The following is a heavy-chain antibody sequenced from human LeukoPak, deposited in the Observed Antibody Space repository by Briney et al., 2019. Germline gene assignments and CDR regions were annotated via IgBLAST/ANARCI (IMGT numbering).Heavy chain of an antibody. Sequence: GGPLRLSCAASGFTFSSYEMNWVRQAPGKGLEWVSYISSSGSTIYYADSVKGRFTISRDNAKNSLYLQMNSLRAEDTAVYYCARGYVLRYFDWLPYDAFDIWGQGTMVTVSS. CDR2: ISSSGSTI. J-gene: IGHJ3*02. V-gene: IGHV3-48*03. D-gene: IGHD3-9*01. CDR1: GFTFSSYE. CDR3: ARGYVLRYFDWLPYDAFDI.